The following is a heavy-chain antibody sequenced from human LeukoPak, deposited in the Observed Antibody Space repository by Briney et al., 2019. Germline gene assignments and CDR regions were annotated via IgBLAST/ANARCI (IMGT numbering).Heavy chain of an antibody. D-gene: IGHD3-10*01. V-gene: IGHV4-59*01. J-gene: IGHJ4*02. CDR2: IYYSGST. Sequence: PSETLSLTCTVSGGSISSYYWSWIRQPPGKGLEWIAYIYYSGSTNYNPSLKSRVTISVDTSKNQFSLKLSSVTAADTAVYYCARTLWPPLRNYFDYWGQGTLVTVSS. CDR3: ARTLWPPLRNYFDY. CDR1: GGSISSYY.